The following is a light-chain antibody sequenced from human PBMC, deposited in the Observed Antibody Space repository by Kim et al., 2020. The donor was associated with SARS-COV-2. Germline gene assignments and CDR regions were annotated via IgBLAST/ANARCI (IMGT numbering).Light chain of an antibody. CDR1: GSDVGAYNH. V-gene: IGLV2-14*03. Sequence: QSALTQPASVSGSPGQSITISCTGSGSDVGAYNHVSWYQQHPGKAPTLMIYDVSNRPSGVSNRFSGSKSGNTASLTISGLQSEDGADYYCSSFTSSNTLPFVFGSGTKVTVL. J-gene: IGLJ1*01. CDR2: DVS. CDR3: SSFTSSNTLPFV.